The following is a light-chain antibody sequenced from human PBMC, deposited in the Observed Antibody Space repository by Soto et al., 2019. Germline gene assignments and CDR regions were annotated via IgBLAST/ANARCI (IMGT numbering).Light chain of an antibody. V-gene: IGLV2-8*01. CDR1: SSDVGGHNF. CDR3: TAYAGNNNPVI. J-gene: IGLJ2*01. Sequence: QSALTQPPSASGSPGQSVTISCTGTSSDVGGHNFVSWYQQHPGTAPKFLIYEVSKRPSGVPDRFSGSKSGITASLTVSGLQAEDEAYYYCTAYAGNNNPVIFGGGTKLTVL. CDR2: EVS.